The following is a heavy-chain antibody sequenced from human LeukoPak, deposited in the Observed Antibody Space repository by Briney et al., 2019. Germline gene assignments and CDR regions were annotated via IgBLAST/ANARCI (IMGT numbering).Heavy chain of an antibody. Sequence: PGGSLRLSCAASGFTFSNYAMSWVRRAPGKGLEWVSAISGSGGTTNFADSVKGRFTISRDNSKNTLYLQLNSLRVDDTAVYYCARDFYGGRTEYYFDSWGRGTLVTVSS. J-gene: IGHJ4*02. CDR2: ISGSGGTT. CDR3: ARDFYGGRTEYYFDS. V-gene: IGHV3-23*01. CDR1: GFTFSNYA. D-gene: IGHD4-23*01.